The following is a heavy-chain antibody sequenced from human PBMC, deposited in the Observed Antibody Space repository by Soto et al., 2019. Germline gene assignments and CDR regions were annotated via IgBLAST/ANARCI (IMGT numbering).Heavy chain of an antibody. Sequence: PSETLSLTCTVSSDSISNYYWTWIRQPPGKGLEWIGYVHDSGRSNYNPSLKSRVKISVDTSKKQFSLTLNSVTAADTAVYYCARVGGTRGWYWGQGTLVTVSS. CDR2: VHDSGRS. V-gene: IGHV4-59*01. J-gene: IGHJ4*02. D-gene: IGHD2-15*01. CDR1: SDSISNYY. CDR3: ARVGGTRGWY.